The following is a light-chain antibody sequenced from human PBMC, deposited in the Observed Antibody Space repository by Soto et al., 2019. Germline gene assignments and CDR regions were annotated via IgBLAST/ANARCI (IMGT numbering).Light chain of an antibody. CDR2: DTT. J-gene: IGLJ2*01. CDR3: SLTYAGGRV. CDR1: AAVVTNGHW. V-gene: IGLV7-46*01. Sequence: QAVVTQEPSLTVSPGETVTLTCGSRAAVVTNGHWPYWFQQKPGQAPTTLIYDTTNEHSWTPARFSGSLLGGKAALTLSSAQPDDEAVDYCSLTYAGGRVFGGGTKLTVL.